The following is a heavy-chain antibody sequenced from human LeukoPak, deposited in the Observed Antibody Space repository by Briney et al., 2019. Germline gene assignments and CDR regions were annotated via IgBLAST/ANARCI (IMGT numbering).Heavy chain of an antibody. D-gene: IGHD4-17*01. CDR3: ARCMSELDYGDYAYYYHMDV. V-gene: IGHV4-61*09. Sequence: SQTLSLTCAVSGDSLTSGSRYWSWIRQPAGKGLEWIGHFYSSTRTTYNPSLESRVTISGDTAKNQFSLKLDSVTAADTAVYFCARCMSELDYGDYAYYYHMDVWGKGTTVTVSS. J-gene: IGHJ6*04. CDR1: GDSLTSGSRY. CDR2: FYSSTRT.